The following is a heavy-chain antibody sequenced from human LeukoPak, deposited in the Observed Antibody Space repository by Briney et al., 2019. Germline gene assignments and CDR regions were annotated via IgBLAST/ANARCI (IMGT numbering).Heavy chain of an antibody. D-gene: IGHD3-22*01. V-gene: IGHV1-69*05. Sequence: SVKLSCKASGGTFSSYAISWVRQAPGQGLKWMGRIIPIFGTANYAQKFQGRVTITTDESTSTAYMELSSLRSEDTAVYYCARENYYDSSGYYLDYWGQGTLVTVSS. CDR3: ARENYYDSSGYYLDY. CDR1: GGTFSSYA. J-gene: IGHJ4*02. CDR2: IIPIFGTA.